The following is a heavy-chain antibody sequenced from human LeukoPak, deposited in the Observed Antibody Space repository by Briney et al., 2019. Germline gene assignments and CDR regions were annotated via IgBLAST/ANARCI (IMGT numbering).Heavy chain of an antibody. CDR1: GFTFSSYW. CDR2: IKQDGSEK. J-gene: IGHJ4*02. V-gene: IGHV3-7*01. CDR3: ARERCSSTSCSTVNFDY. D-gene: IGHD2-2*02. Sequence: GGSLRLSCAASGFTFSSYWMRWVRLAPGKGVEWGANIKQDGSEKYYVDSVKGRFTISRDNAKNSLYLQMNSLRAEDTAVYYCARERCSSTSCSTVNFDYWGQGTLVTVSS.